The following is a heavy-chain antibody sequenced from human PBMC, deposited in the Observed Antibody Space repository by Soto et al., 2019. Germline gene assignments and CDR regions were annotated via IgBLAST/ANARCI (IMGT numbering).Heavy chain of an antibody. J-gene: IGHJ5*02. CDR3: ARAGYCSGGSCILSGAWFDP. V-gene: IGHV1-18*01. D-gene: IGHD2-15*01. Sequence: ASVKVSCKASGYTFTSYGISWVRQAPGQGLERMGWISAYNGNTNYAQKLQGRVTMTTDTSTSTAYMELRSLRSDDTAVYYCARAGYCSGGSCILSGAWFDPWGQGTLVTVSS. CDR1: GYTFTSYG. CDR2: ISAYNGNT.